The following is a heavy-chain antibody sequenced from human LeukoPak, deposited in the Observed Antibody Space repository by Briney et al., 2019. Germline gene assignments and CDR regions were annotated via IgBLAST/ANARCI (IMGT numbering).Heavy chain of an antibody. CDR2: TSGSGGST. V-gene: IGHV3-23*01. D-gene: IGHD3-22*01. Sequence: SGGSLRLSCAASGFTFSSYAMSWVRQAPGKGLEWVSGTSGSGGSTYYADSVKGRFTISRDNSKNTLYLQMNSLRAEDTAIYYCAKMLLNYFDTSGGAFDIWGQGTMVTVSS. CDR3: AKMLLNYFDTSGGAFDI. CDR1: GFTFSSYA. J-gene: IGHJ3*02.